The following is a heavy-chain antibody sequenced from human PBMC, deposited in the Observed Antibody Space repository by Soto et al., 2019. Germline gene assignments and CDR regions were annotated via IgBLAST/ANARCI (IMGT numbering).Heavy chain of an antibody. V-gene: IGHV3-15*07. D-gene: IGHD3-22*01. J-gene: IGHJ4*01. CDR2: IKSKIDGGTT. Sequence: PGESLKISCAASGFTFTNAWINWVRQAPGKGLEWVGRIKSKIDGGTTDFAAPVKGRFAISRDDSQNMVYLQMTSLKIEDTAVYFCTTDSYSTTIVVRFDYWGHGTLVTVSS. CDR1: GFTFTNAW. CDR3: TTDSYSTTIVVRFDY.